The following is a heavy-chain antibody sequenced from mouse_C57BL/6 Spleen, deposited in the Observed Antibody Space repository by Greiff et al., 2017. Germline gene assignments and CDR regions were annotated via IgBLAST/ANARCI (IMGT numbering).Heavy chain of an antibody. D-gene: IGHD3-1*01. CDR1: GYTFTGYS. CDR3: ARSGKDYYAMEY. Sequence: QVQLQQPGAELVRPGASVKMSCKASGYTFTGYSMHWVKQRPGQGLEWIGYINPSSGYTKYNQKFKDKATLTADKSSSTAYMQLSSLTSEDSAVYYCARSGKDYYAMEYGGQGTSVTVSS. J-gene: IGHJ4*01. V-gene: IGHV1-4*01. CDR2: INPSSGYT.